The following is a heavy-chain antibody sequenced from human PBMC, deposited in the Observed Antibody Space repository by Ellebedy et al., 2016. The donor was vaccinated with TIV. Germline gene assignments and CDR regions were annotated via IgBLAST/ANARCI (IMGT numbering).Heavy chain of an antibody. J-gene: IGHJ4*02. D-gene: IGHD5-24*01. CDR3: ARDLPDGYNSHFDY. V-gene: IGHV4-61*01. CDR1: GGSVSSALHY. CDR2: IYYCGRT. Sequence: SETLSLXXTVSGGSVSSALHYWSWIRQPPGKGLEWIGYIYYCGRTNYNPSLKSRVTISVDTSRNQFSLKLSSVTAANTAAYYCARDLPDGYNSHFDYWGQGTLVLVSS.